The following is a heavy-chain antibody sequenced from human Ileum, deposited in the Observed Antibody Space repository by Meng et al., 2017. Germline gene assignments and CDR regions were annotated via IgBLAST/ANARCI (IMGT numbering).Heavy chain of an antibody. V-gene: IGHV3-74*01. J-gene: IGHJ4*02. CDR2: ISPDGSAT. CDR1: GLSLSSYW. Sequence: EGPLVESGGVLVQRGGAVRLACAACGLSLSSYWIHWVRQPQGKGLVWLSLISPDGSATNYADSVKGRFTISRDNAKNTVYLQMDSLGVEDTALYYCASFQYTMEDYWGLGTLVTVSS. CDR3: ASFQYTMEDY. D-gene: IGHD3-3*01.